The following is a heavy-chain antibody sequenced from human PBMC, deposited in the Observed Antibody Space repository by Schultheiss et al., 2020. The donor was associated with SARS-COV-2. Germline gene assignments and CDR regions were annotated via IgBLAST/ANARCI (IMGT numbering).Heavy chain of an antibody. CDR1: GGSISSGGYY. D-gene: IGHD6-13*01. CDR3: ARSDRRGAAAGRFDY. Sequence: SETLSLTCTVSGGSISSGGYYWSWIRQHPGKGLEWIGYIYYSGSTYYNPSLKSRVTISVDKSKNQFSLKLSSVTAADTAVYYCARSDRRGAAAGRFDYWGQGTLVTVSS. CDR2: IYYSGST. V-gene: IGHV4-31*03. J-gene: IGHJ4*02.